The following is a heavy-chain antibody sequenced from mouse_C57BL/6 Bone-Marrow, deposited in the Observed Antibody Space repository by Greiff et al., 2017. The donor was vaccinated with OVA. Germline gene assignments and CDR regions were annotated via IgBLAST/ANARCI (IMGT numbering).Heavy chain of an antibody. J-gene: IGHJ2*01. V-gene: IGHV1-62-2*01. D-gene: IGHD1-1*01. CDR3: ARHGHYYGSIYYFDY. CDR2: FYPGSGSI. CDR1: GYTFTEYT. Sequence: VQRVESGAELVKPGASVKLSCKASGYTFTEYTIHWVKQRSGQGLEWIGWFYPGSGSIKYNEKFKDKATLTADKSSSTVYMELSRLTSEDSAVYFCARHGHYYGSIYYFDYWGQGTTLTVSS.